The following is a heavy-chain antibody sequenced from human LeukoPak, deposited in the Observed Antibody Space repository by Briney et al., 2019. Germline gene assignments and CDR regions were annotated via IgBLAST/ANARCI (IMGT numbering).Heavy chain of an antibody. V-gene: IGHV4-61*01. CDR2: IYYSGST. CDR1: GGSINSGSYY. Sequence: PSQTLSLTCTVSGGSINSGSYYWSWIRQPPGKGLEWIGYIYYSGSTNYNPSLKSRVTISVDTSKNQFSLKLSSVTAADTAVYYCARGQQPVDYYMDVWGKGTTVTVSS. CDR3: ARGQQPVDYYMDV. D-gene: IGHD6-13*01. J-gene: IGHJ6*03.